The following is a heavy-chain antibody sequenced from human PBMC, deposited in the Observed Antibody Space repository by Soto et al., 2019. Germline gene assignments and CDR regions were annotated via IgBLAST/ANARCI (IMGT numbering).Heavy chain of an antibody. CDR2: ISANNGNT. CDR1: GYTFTSYG. D-gene: IGHD3-22*01. CDR3: ARSDDSSGYYYRGPRLNWFDP. J-gene: IGHJ5*02. Sequence: ASVKVSCKASGYTFTSYGISWVRQAPGQGLEWMGWISANNGNTNYAQKLQGRVTMTTDTSTSTAYMELRSLRSEDTAVYYCARSDDSSGYYYRGPRLNWFDPWGQGTLVTVSS. V-gene: IGHV1-18*01.